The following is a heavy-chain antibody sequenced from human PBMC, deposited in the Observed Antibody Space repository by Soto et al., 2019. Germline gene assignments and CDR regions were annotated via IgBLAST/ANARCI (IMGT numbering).Heavy chain of an antibody. CDR1: GFTFGDYA. CDR2: IRSKAYGGTT. V-gene: IGHV3-49*03. Sequence: PGGSLRLSCTASGFTFGDYAMSWFRQAPGKGLEWVGFIRSKAYGGTTEYAASVKGRFTISRDDSKSIAYLQMNSLKTEDTAVYYCTRDQPVLLWFGELSTSYYYYGMDVWGQGTTVTVSS. J-gene: IGHJ6*02. D-gene: IGHD3-10*01. CDR3: TRDQPVLLWFGELSTSYYYYGMDV.